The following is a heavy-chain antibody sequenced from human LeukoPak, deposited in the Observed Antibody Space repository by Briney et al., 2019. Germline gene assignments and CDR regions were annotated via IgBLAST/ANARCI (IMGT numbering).Heavy chain of an antibody. Sequence: GASVTVSCKASGGTFSSYAISWVRQAPGQGLEWMGGIIPIFGTANYAQNFHGRGTITTDESTSPAYLELSSLRSEDTAVYYCAITQGVVPAAIPYSFDYWGQGTLVTLSS. J-gene: IGHJ4*02. CDR1: GGTFSSYA. CDR3: AITQGVVPAAIPYSFDY. V-gene: IGHV1-69*05. CDR2: IIPIFGTA. D-gene: IGHD2-2*02.